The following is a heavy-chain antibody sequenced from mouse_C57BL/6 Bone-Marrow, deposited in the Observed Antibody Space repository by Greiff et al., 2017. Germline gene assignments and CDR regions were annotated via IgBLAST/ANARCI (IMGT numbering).Heavy chain of an antibody. J-gene: IGHJ1*03. D-gene: IGHD1-1*01. CDR1: GYSITSGYY. CDR3: ARDRGYGSNYWYFDV. V-gene: IGHV3-6*01. CDR2: ISYDGSN. Sequence: DVKLQESGPGLVKPSQSLSLTCSVTGYSITSGYYWNWIRQFPGNKLEWMGYISYDGSNNYNPSLKNRISITRDTSKNQFFLKLNSVTTEDTATYYCARDRGYGSNYWYFDVWGTGTTVTVSS.